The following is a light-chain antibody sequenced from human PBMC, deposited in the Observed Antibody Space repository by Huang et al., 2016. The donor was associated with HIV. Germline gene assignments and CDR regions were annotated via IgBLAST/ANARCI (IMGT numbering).Light chain of an antibody. CDR3: QQYNNWPPIT. CDR2: GAY. CDR1: QSVSSN. J-gene: IGKJ5*01. Sequence: EIVMTQSPATLSVSPGERATLSYRSSQSVSSNLAWYQQKPGQAPRLLIYGAYTRATGIPARFSGSGSGTEFTLTISSLQSEDFAVYYCQQYNNWPPITFGQGTRLEIK. V-gene: IGKV3-15*01.